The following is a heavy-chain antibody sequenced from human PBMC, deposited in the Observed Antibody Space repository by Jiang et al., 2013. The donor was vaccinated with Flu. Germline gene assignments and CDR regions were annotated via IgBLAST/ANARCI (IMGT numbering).Heavy chain of an antibody. CDR3: TRGRQFGH. J-gene: IGHJ1*01. D-gene: IGHD3-16*01. CDR2: SKNKANNFTT. CDR1: GFAFSDHY. V-gene: IGHV3-72*01. Sequence: GGSLRLSCAASGFAFSDHYMDWVRQAPGKGLEWVGRSKNKANNFTTEYAASVKGRFTISRDDSNKSLYLKMNSLKTDDTAVYYCTRGRQFGHWGQGTLVTVSS.